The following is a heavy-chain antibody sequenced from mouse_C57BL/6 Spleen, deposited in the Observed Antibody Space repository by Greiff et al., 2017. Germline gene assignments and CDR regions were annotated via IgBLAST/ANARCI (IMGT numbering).Heavy chain of an antibody. CDR3: TRKGSNYDPYYFDY. D-gene: IGHD2-5*01. J-gene: IGHJ2*01. CDR1: GYTFTDYE. CDR2: IDPETGGT. Sequence: VQLQQSGAELVRPGASVTLSCKASGYTFTDYEMHWVKQTPVHGLEWIGAIDPETGGTAYNQKFKGKAILTADKSSSTAYMELRSLTSEDSAFYYCTRKGSNYDPYYFDYWGQGTTLTVSS. V-gene: IGHV1-15*01.